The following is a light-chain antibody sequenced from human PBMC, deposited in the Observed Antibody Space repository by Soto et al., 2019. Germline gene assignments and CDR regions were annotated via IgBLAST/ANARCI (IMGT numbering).Light chain of an antibody. V-gene: IGKV3-15*01. CDR1: QSVSNN. Sequence: EIVLTQSPGTLSLSPGERATLSCRASQSVSNNYLAWYQQKPGQAPRLLIYGASTRATGIPARFSGSGSGTEFTLTINSLQSEDFAVYYCQQYSNWPLTFGGGTKVDI. CDR3: QQYSNWPLT. CDR2: GAS. J-gene: IGKJ4*01.